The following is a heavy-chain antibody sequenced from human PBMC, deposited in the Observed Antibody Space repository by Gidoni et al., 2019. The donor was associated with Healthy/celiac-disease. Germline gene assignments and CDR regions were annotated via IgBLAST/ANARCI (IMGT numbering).Heavy chain of an antibody. CDR3: AREVSPVVPAAIPYTWFDP. D-gene: IGHD2-2*02. Sequence: EVQLVAAGGGLVKPGGSLRLSCAASGFTFRRYSLNWVRQAPGKGLEWVSSISSSSSYIYYADSVKGRFTISRDNAKNSLYLQMNSLRAEDTAVYYCAREVSPVVPAAIPYTWFDPWGQGTLVTVSS. J-gene: IGHJ5*02. V-gene: IGHV3-21*01. CDR2: ISSSSSYI. CDR1: GFTFRRYS.